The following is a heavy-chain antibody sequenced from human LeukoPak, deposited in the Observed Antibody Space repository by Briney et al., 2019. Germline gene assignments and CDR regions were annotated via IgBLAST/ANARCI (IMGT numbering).Heavy chain of an antibody. D-gene: IGHD3-22*01. V-gene: IGHV3-48*03. CDR3: ASTTYYYDSSGYGCYFDL. CDR1: GFTFSSYE. Sequence: PGGSLRLSCVASGFTFSSYEMNWVRQAPGKGLEWISYIRNSGTTIYYTDSVKGRFTISRDDAKNSLYLQMNSLRAEDTAVYYCASTTYYYDSSGYGCYFDLWGRGTLVTVSS. CDR2: IRNSGTTI. J-gene: IGHJ2*01.